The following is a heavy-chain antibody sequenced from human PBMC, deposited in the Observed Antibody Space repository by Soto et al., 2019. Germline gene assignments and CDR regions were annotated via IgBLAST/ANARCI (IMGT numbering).Heavy chain of an antibody. CDR2: ISHNGNT. D-gene: IGHD4-17*01. J-gene: IGHJ4*02. CDR3: ARHYRPGYGDWGAFDY. V-gene: IGHV4-39*01. CDR1: GGSISSSSHY. Sequence: SETLSLTCTVSGGSISSSSHYWAWIRQPPGKGLEWIGSISHNGNTYYNPSLKSRLTISLDTSKNQFSLKLNSVAAADTALYYCARHYRPGYGDWGAFDYWGQGTLVTVSS.